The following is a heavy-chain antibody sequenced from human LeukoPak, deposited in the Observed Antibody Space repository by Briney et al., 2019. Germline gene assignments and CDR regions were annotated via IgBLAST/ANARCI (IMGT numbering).Heavy chain of an antibody. Sequence: GGSLRLSCAASGFTFSSSAMSWVRQAPGKGLEWVSSISGGSYDIFYADSVKGRFTISRDNSKNSLYLQMNTLRAEDTAVYYCARAQGYCSGGSCYTEYYFDYWGQGTLVTVSS. CDR3: ARAQGYCSGGSCYTEYYFDY. CDR2: ISGGSYDI. V-gene: IGHV3-23*01. J-gene: IGHJ4*02. D-gene: IGHD2-15*01. CDR1: GFTFSSSA.